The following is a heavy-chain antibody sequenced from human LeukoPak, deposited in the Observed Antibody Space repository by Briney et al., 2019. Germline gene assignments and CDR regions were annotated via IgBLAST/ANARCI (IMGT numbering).Heavy chain of an antibody. CDR1: GGSISSYY. J-gene: IGHJ4*02. CDR3: ASTAGNWGSKGELDY. Sequence: SETLSLTCTVSGGSISSYYWSWIRQPAGKGLKWIGRVYTSGSTNYNPSLKSRVTMSVDTSKNQFSLKLSSVTAADTAVYYCASTAGNWGSKGELDYWGQGTLVTVSS. V-gene: IGHV4-4*07. CDR2: VYTSGST. D-gene: IGHD7-27*01.